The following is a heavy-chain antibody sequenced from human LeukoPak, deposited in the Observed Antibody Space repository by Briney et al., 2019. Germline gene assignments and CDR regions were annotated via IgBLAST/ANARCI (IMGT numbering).Heavy chain of an antibody. D-gene: IGHD5-24*01. J-gene: IGHJ4*02. CDR2: VSSHGNDG. V-gene: IGHV3-30*01. CDR1: EFTFSHFA. Sequence: GGSLRLSCAVSEFTFSHFAMHWVRQAPGKGLEWLAVVSSHGNDGYYADSVKGRFTISRDNSKNTLYLQIDSLRAEDTAIYYCTRDAYNFNDFDYWGQGTLVTVSS. CDR3: TRDAYNFNDFDY.